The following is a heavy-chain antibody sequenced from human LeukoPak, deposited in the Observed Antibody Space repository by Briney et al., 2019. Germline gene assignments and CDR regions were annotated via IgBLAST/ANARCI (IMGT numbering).Heavy chain of an antibody. Sequence: SETLSLTCTVSGGSISSYYWSWIRQPPGKGLEWIGYIYYSGSTNYNPSLKSRVTISVDTSKNQFSLKLSSVTAADTAVYYCARAGNDILTGYFHYFDYWGQGTLVTVSS. CDR1: GGSISSYY. D-gene: IGHD3-9*01. CDR2: IYYSGST. V-gene: IGHV4-59*01. CDR3: ARAGNDILTGYFHYFDY. J-gene: IGHJ4*02.